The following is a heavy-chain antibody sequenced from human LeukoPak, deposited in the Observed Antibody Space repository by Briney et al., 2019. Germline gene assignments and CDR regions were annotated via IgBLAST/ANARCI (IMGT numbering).Heavy chain of an antibody. Sequence: GGSLRLSCAASGFTFSGYAMSWVRQAPGKGLEWVSAISGSGGSTYYADSVKGRFTISRDISKNTLYLQMNSLRAEDTAVYYCAKAPRIVVVTAADYWGQGTLVTVSS. D-gene: IGHD2-21*02. V-gene: IGHV3-23*01. CDR3: AKAPRIVVVTAADY. CDR1: GFTFSGYA. J-gene: IGHJ4*02. CDR2: ISGSGGST.